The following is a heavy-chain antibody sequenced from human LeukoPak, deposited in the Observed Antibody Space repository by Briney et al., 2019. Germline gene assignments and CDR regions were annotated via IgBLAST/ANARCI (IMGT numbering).Heavy chain of an antibody. CDR1: GYTFTSYY. Sequence: WASVKVSCKASGYTFTSYYVHWVRQAPGQGLEWMGIINPSGGSTSYAQKFQGRVTMTRDTSTSTVYMELSSLRSEDTAVYYCARAPLPDDDFDYWGQGTLVTVSS. CDR2: INPSGGST. J-gene: IGHJ4*02. CDR3: ARAPLPDDDFDY. D-gene: IGHD3-16*01. V-gene: IGHV1-46*01.